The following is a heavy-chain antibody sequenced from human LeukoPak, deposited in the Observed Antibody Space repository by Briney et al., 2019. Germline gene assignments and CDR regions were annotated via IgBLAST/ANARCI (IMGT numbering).Heavy chain of an antibody. CDR3: ARDPYYYDSSGYYHDY. CDR1: GYTFTSYY. J-gene: IGHJ4*02. V-gene: IGHV1-46*01. D-gene: IGHD3-22*01. Sequence: GASVKVSCKASGYTFTSYYMHWVRQAPGQGLEWMGIINPSGGSTSYAQKFQGRVTITADKSTSTAYMKLSSLRSEDTAVYYCARDPYYYDSSGYYHDYWGQGTLVTVSS. CDR2: INPSGGST.